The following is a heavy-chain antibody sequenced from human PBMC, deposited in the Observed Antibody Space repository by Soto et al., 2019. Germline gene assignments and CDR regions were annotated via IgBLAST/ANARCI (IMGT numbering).Heavy chain of an antibody. Sequence: GGSLRLSCAASGFTFSTHAMSWVRQAPGKGLEWVSGISGSGDSAYYADSVKGRFTSSRDSSNNMLYLQMNSLRAEGTAVYYCAKVRNTYGYPLDYWGQGTLVTVSS. J-gene: IGHJ4*02. CDR3: AKVRNTYGYPLDY. CDR2: ISGSGDSA. V-gene: IGHV3-23*01. CDR1: GFTFSTHA. D-gene: IGHD5-18*01.